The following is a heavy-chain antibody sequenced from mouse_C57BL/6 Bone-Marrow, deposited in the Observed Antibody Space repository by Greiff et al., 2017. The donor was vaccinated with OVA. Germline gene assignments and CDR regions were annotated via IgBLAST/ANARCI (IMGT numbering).Heavy chain of an antibody. CDR1: GFNIKDYY. D-gene: IGHD2-4*01. V-gene: IGHV14-1*01. Sequence: VHVKQSGAELMRPGASVKLSCTASGFNIKDYYMHWVKQRPEQGLEWIGRIDPEDGDTEYAPKFQGKATMTADTSSNTAYLQLSSLTSEDTAVYYCTSYDYDGGVFDYWGQGTTLTVSS. CDR3: TSYDYDGGVFDY. CDR2: IDPEDGDT. J-gene: IGHJ2*01.